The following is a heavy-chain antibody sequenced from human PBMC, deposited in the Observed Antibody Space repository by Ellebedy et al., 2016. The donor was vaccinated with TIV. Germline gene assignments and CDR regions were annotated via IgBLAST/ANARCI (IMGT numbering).Heavy chain of an antibody. CDR1: GDSVSRNNAA. V-gene: IGHV6-1*01. D-gene: IGHD6-19*01. CDR3: AREASGWSGAGFFDL. Sequence: SQTLSLTCAISGDSVSRNNAAWNWIRQSPSRGLEWLGRTYYRSEWYKDYAVSVKGRITINPDTSQNQFSLQLNSVTPEDTAVYYCAREASGWSGAGFFDLWGRGTLVTVSS. J-gene: IGHJ2*01. CDR2: TYYRSEWYK.